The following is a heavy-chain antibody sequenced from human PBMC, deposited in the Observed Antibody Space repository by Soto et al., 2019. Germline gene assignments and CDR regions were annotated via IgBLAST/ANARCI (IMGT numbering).Heavy chain of an antibody. J-gene: IGHJ4*02. CDR2: IYHSGST. D-gene: IGHD5-12*01. CDR1: SGSISSSNW. V-gene: IGHV4-4*02. Sequence: SETLSLTCAVSSGSISSSNWWSWVRQPPGKGLEWIGEIYHSGSTNYNPSLKSRVTILVDKSKNQFSLKLSSVTAADTAVYYCASRSQGGYDAYWGQGTLVTVS. CDR3: ASRSQGGYDAY.